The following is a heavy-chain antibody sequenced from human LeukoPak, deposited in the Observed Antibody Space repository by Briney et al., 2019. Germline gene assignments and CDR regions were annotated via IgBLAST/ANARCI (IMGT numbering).Heavy chain of an antibody. CDR1: GGSFSGYY. Sequence: SETLSLTCAVYGGSFSGYYWSWIRQPPGKGLEWIGEINHSGSTNYNPSLKSRVTISVDTSKNQFSLKLSSVTAADTAVYYCARHRGYSRSAEDFQHWGQGTLVTVSS. V-gene: IGHV4-34*01. D-gene: IGHD5-18*01. CDR2: INHSGST. CDR3: ARHRGYSRSAEDFQH. J-gene: IGHJ1*01.